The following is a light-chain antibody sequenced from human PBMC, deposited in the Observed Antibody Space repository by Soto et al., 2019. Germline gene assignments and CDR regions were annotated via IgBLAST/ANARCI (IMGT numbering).Light chain of an antibody. J-gene: IGKJ1*01. CDR1: QGISNY. V-gene: IGKV1-27*01. CDR2: SAT. Sequence: DIQMTQSPSSLSASVGDRVTITCRASQGISNYLAWYQQKPGKVPKLLIYSATTLQSGVPSRFSGSGSGTDFTLTISSLQPEDVATFYCQKYNSAPRTFGQGTKVEIK. CDR3: QKYNSAPRT.